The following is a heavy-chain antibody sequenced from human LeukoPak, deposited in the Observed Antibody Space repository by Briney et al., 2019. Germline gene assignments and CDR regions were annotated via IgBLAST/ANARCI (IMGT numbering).Heavy chain of an antibody. CDR1: GFTFSSYS. Sequence: PGGSLRLSCAASGFTFSSYSMNWVRQAPGKGLEWVSLIYGDSDYIYYADSVKGRFTISRDNSKNSLYLQMNSLRTEDTALYYCAKAGSKDYFDSWGQGTLVTVSS. CDR3: AKAGSKDYFDS. CDR2: IYGDSDYI. V-gene: IGHV3-43*02. D-gene: IGHD3-10*01. J-gene: IGHJ4*02.